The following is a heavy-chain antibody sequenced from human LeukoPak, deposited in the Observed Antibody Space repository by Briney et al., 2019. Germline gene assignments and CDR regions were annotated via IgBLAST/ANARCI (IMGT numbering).Heavy chain of an antibody. CDR1: GFTSSDYC. CDR3: ARDRNYGAYFDY. Sequence: GGSLRLSCAASGFTSSDYCMHWIRQAPGRGLEWISYISKSGTTIYYADSVKGRFTISRDNAKNSLHLQMNSLRAEDTAVYYCARDRNYGAYFDYWGQETLVTVSS. D-gene: IGHD3-10*01. V-gene: IGHV3-11*01. J-gene: IGHJ4*02. CDR2: ISKSGTTI.